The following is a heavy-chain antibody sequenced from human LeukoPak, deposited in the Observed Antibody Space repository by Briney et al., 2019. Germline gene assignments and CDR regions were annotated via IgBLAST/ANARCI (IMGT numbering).Heavy chain of an antibody. Sequence: ASVKVSCKASGYTFTSYGISWVRQAPGQGLEWMGWISAYNGNTNYAQKLQGRVTMTTDTSTSTAYMELRSLRSDDTAVYYCARDGNWGPPPDNWFDPWGQGTLVTVFS. CDR1: GYTFTSYG. D-gene: IGHD7-27*01. V-gene: IGHV1-18*01. J-gene: IGHJ5*02. CDR2: ISAYNGNT. CDR3: ARDGNWGPPPDNWFDP.